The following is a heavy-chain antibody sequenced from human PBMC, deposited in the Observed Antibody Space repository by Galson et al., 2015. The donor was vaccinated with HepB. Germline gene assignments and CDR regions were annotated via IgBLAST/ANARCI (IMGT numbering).Heavy chain of an antibody. J-gene: IGHJ2*01. Sequence: PALVKPTQTLTLTCTFSGFSLSTRGVGVGWIRQPPGKALEWLALIYWDDDRRYSPSLKSRLTITKDTSKNQVVLRMTNMDPVDTATYYCAHNTRGSSGWYFDLWGRGTLVTVSS. CDR2: IYWDDDR. V-gene: IGHV2-5*02. D-gene: IGHD6-19*01. CDR3: AHNTRGSSGWYFDL. CDR1: GFSLSTRGVG.